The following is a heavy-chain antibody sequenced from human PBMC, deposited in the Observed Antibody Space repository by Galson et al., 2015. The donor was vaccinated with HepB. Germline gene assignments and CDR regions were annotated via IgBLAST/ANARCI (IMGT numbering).Heavy chain of an antibody. CDR2: IYSGGST. D-gene: IGHD1-1*01. CDR1: GFTVSSNY. CDR3: ARGNWNDEVGAFDI. Sequence: SLRLSCAASGFTVSSNYMSWVRQAPGKGLEWVSVIYSGGSTYYADSVKGRFTISRDNSKNTLYLQMNSLRAEDTAVYYCARGNWNDEVGAFDIWGQGTMVTVSS. V-gene: IGHV3-53*01. J-gene: IGHJ3*02.